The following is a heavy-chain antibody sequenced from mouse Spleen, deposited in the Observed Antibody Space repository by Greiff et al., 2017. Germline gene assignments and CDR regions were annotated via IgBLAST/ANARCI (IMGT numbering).Heavy chain of an antibody. CDR1: GYSITSGYY. J-gene: IGHJ2*01. CDR2: ISYDGSN. V-gene: IGHV3-6*02. D-gene: IGHD2-1*01. Sequence: EVKLLESGPGLVKPSQSLSLTCSVTGYSITSGYYWNWIRQFPGNKLEWMGYISYDGSNNYNPSLKNRISITRDTSKNQFFLKLNSVTTEDTATYYCARDGNLGYFDYWGQGTTLTVSS. CDR3: ARDGNLGYFDY.